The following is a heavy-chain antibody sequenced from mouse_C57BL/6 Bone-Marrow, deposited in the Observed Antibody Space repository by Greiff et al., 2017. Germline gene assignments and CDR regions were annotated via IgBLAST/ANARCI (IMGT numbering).Heavy chain of an antibody. D-gene: IGHD2-4*01. V-gene: IGHV1-69*01. Sequence: QVQLQQPGAELVMPGASVKLSCKASGYTFTSYWMHWVKQRPGQGLEWIGEIDPSDSYTNYNHKFKGKSTLTVDKSSSTAYMQLSSLTSEDSAVYYCARWDYDEFAYWGQGTLVTVSA. J-gene: IGHJ3*01. CDR3: ARWDYDEFAY. CDR1: GYTFTSYW. CDR2: IDPSDSYT.